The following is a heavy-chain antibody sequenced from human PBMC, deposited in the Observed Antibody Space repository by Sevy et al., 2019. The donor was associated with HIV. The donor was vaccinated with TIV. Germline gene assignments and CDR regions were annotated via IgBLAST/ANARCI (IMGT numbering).Heavy chain of an antibody. CDR2: IYTSGST. D-gene: IGHD4-17*01. J-gene: IGHJ6*02. Sequence: SETLSLTCTVSGGSISSYYWSWIRQPAGKGLEWIGRIYTSGSTNYNPTLKSRVTMSVDTSKNQFSLKLSSVTAADTAVYYCARVGDYGDYYHYYGMDVWGQGTTVTVSS. CDR3: ARVGDYGDYYHYYGMDV. CDR1: GGSISSYY. V-gene: IGHV4-4*07.